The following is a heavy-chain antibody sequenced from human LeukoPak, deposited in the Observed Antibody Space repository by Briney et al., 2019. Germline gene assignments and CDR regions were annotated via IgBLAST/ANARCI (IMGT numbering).Heavy chain of an antibody. CDR2: INQDGSEK. Sequence: PGGSLRLSCAASRFTFTNYWMSWVRQAPGKGLEWVANINQDGSEKYYVDSMKGRFTISRDNAKNSLYLQMNSLRAEDTAVYYCARAPVVAVAGTNYYYYYYMDVWGKGTTVTVSS. CDR3: ARAPVVAVAGTNYYYYYYMDV. D-gene: IGHD6-13*01. V-gene: IGHV3-7*01. CDR1: RFTFTNYW. J-gene: IGHJ6*03.